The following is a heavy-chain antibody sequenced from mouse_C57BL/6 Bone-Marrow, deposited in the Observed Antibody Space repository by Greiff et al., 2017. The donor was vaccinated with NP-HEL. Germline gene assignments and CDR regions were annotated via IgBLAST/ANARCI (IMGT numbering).Heavy chain of an antibody. CDR2: IYPGDGDT. V-gene: IGHV1-82*01. J-gene: IGHJ3*01. D-gene: IGHD2-4*01. Sequence: QVQLQQSGPELVKPGASVKISCKASGYAFSSSWMNWVKQRPGKGLEWIGRIYPGDGDTNYNGKFKGKATLTADKSSSTAYMQLSSLTSEDSAVYFCARKGIYDYDVDWFAYWGQGTLVTVSA. CDR3: ARKGIYDYDVDWFAY. CDR1: GYAFSSSW.